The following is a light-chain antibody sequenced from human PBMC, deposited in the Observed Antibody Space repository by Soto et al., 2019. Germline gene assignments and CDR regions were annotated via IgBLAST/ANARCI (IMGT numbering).Light chain of an antibody. J-gene: IGKJ5*01. CDR3: QHRYSTPIT. CDR1: QRISSY. CDR2: AAS. Sequence: MTQSPVTLSVSPGERATLSCRASQRISSYLDWYQQKPGKAPKLLIYAASSLQSGVPSRFSGSGSGTDFTLTISSLQPEDGATYYCQHRYSTPITFGQGTRLDI. V-gene: IGKV1-39*01.